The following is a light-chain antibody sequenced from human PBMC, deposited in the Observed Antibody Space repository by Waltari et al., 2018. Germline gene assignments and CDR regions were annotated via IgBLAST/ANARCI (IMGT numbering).Light chain of an antibody. Sequence: SIRATESVSTNFAWYPKKPAQAPMLLSCGSAIRATCIPARFSGRGAGTEFTLTISSLQSEDFAVYYCQQYNNWPPYIFGQGSQLEI. J-gene: IGKJ2*01. CDR3: QQYNNWPPYI. V-gene: IGKV3-15*01. CDR1: ESVSTN. CDR2: GSA.